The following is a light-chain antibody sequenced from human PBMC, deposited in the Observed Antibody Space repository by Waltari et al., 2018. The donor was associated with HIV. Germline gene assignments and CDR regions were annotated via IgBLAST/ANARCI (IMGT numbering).Light chain of an antibody. J-gene: IGLJ2*01. Sequence: QSALTQPRSVSGSPGQSVPISCTGTSSDVGGYTYVSWYQQHPGKAPKLMIYDVTKRPSGVPDRFSGSKSGNTASLTISGLQAEDEADYYCCSYAGSYTFVFGGGTKVTVL. CDR1: SSDVGGYTY. CDR2: DVT. CDR3: CSYAGSYTFV. V-gene: IGLV2-11*01.